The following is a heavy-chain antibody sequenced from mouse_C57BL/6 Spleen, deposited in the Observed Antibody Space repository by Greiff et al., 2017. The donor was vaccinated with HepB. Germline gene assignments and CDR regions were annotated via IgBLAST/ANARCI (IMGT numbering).Heavy chain of an antibody. Sequence: VQLKESGAELVRPGASVKLSCKASGYTFTDYYINWVKQRPGQGLEWIARIYPGSGNTYYNEKFKGKATLTAEKSSITAYMQLSSLTSEDSAVYFCARSNSNYDYWGQGTTLTVSS. V-gene: IGHV1-76*01. J-gene: IGHJ2*01. CDR3: ARSNSNYDY. D-gene: IGHD2-5*01. CDR1: GYTFTDYY. CDR2: IYPGSGNT.